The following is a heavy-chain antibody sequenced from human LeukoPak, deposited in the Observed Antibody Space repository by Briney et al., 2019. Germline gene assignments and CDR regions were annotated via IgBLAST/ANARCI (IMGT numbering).Heavy chain of an antibody. Sequence: PSETLSLTCAVSGCSISSGGYSWSWIRQPPGKGLEWIGYIYHSGSTYYNPSLKSRVTISVDRSKNQFSLKLSSVTAADTAVYYCARGYCSGGSCYFAPYYYGMDVWGKGTTVTVSS. CDR1: GCSISSGGYS. J-gene: IGHJ6*04. CDR3: ARGYCSGGSCYFAPYYYGMDV. D-gene: IGHD2-15*01. CDR2: IYHSGST. V-gene: IGHV4-30-2*01.